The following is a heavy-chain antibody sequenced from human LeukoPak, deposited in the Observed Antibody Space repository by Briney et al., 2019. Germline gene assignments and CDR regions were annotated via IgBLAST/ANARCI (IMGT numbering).Heavy chain of an antibody. CDR1: GYIFTGYY. CDR3: ARNLRGDAFDI. J-gene: IGHJ3*02. Sequence: ASVKVSCKASGYIFTGYYMHWVRQAPGQGLEWMGWINPNTGATKYAQNFQGRVTMTRDTSISTAYMELSRLRSDDTAVYYCARNLRGDAFDIWGQGTMVTVSS. CDR2: INPNTGAT. V-gene: IGHV1-2*02.